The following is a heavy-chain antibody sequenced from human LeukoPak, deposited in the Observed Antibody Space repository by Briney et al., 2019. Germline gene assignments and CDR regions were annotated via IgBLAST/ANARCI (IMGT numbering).Heavy chain of an antibody. Sequence: GGSLRLSCEAPGFTFGNFGMTWGCQAPGKGLQWVSGITGSSTWTYYAASVKGRFTVSRDNSQNTLHLQMNSLGADDTSVYYCAREVVSSGTGYFDLWGRGTLVTVSS. CDR3: AREVVSSGTGYFDL. CDR1: GFTFGNFG. D-gene: IGHD3-10*01. CDR2: ITGSSTWT. J-gene: IGHJ2*01. V-gene: IGHV3-23*01.